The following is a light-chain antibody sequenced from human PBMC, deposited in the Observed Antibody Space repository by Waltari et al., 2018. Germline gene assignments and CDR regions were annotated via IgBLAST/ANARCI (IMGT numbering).Light chain of an antibody. Sequence: SVLTPPPSVSAAPGPQVTISCSGSSSTIGPNYSSLYQQLPGTAPKLLIYDNNKRPSGIPDRFSGSKSGTSATLGITGLQTGDEADYYCGTWDSSLSAVVFGGGTKLTVL. J-gene: IGLJ2*01. CDR2: DNN. CDR3: GTWDSSLSAVV. V-gene: IGLV1-51*01. CDR1: SSTIGPNY.